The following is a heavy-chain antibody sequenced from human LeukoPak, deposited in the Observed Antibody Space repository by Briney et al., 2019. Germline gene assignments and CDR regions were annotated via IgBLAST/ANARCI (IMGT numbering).Heavy chain of an antibody. CDR3: ARGKGSGPHYYGSGSPLDY. D-gene: IGHD3-10*01. Sequence: SETLSLTSPVSGGSTSGGTYYGSSIRQPAGKGLEWIGRIYTSASTNYTPSLKSRVTISVDTSKNQFYLKLSSVTAADTAVYYCARGKGSGPHYYGSGSPLDYWGQGTLVTVSS. J-gene: IGHJ4*02. V-gene: IGHV4-61*02. CDR1: GGSTSGGTYY. CDR2: IYTSAST.